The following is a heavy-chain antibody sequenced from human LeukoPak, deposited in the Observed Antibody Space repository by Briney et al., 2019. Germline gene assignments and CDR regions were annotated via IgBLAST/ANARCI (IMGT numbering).Heavy chain of an antibody. CDR2: ISYDGSNK. D-gene: IGHD3-3*01. CDR3: ARGGLLEWLFDAFDI. J-gene: IGHJ3*02. V-gene: IGHV3-30-3*01. CDR1: RLTFSSYA. Sequence: GWALRLSCAASRLTFSSYAMHWVRQAPGKGLEWVAVISYDGSNKYYPDSVKGRFTISRDNSKNTLYLQMNSLRAEDTAVYYCARGGLLEWLFDAFDIWGQGTMVTVSS.